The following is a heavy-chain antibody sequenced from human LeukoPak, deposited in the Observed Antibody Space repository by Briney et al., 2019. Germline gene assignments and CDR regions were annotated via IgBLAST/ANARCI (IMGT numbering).Heavy chain of an antibody. V-gene: IGHV3-21*01. D-gene: IGHD6-13*01. CDR2: ISSSSTYI. J-gene: IGHJ5*02. CDR1: GFTFSSYT. Sequence: GGSLRLSCAASGFTFSSYTMNWVRQAPGKGLEWVSSISSSSTYINYADSVKGRFTISRDNAKNSLYLQMNSLRAEDTAVYYCAKRGGRAATGYWFDPWGQGTLVTVSS. CDR3: AKRGGRAATGYWFDP.